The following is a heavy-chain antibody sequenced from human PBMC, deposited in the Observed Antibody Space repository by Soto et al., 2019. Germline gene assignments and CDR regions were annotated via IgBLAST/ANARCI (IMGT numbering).Heavy chain of an antibody. CDR3: ASGIAAAGTIFDY. CDR1: GGSISSYY. D-gene: IGHD6-13*01. V-gene: IGHV4-59*01. Sequence: SETLSLTCTVSGGSISSYYWSWIRQPPGKGLEWIGYIYYSGSTNYNPSLKSRVTISVDTSKNQFSLKLSSVTAADTAVYYCASGIAAAGTIFDYWGKGTLVPVSS. CDR2: IYYSGST. J-gene: IGHJ4*02.